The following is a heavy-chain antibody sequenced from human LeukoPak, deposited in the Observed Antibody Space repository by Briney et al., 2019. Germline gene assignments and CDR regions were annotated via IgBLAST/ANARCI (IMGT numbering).Heavy chain of an antibody. CDR1: GFTFTSYG. J-gene: IGHJ4*02. D-gene: IGHD3-22*01. V-gene: IGHV1-18*01. Sequence: ASVKVSCKASGFTFTSYGISWVRQAPGQGLEWMGWISAYNGNTNYAQKLQGRVTMTTDTSTSTAYMELRSLRSDDTAVYYCASDRSNYYYDSSGYPNAFDYWGQGTLVTVSS. CDR3: ASDRSNYYYDSSGYPNAFDY. CDR2: ISAYNGNT.